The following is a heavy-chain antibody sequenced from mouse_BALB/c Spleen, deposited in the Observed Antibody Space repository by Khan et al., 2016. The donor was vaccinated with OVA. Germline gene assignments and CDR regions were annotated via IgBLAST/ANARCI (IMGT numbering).Heavy chain of an antibody. V-gene: IGHV14-3*02. CDR2: TDHANGNT. CDR3: RISTINA. J-gene: IGHJ2*01. CDR1: GYNIKDIY. Sequence: VQLQQSGAELVKPAASLKLSCTASGYNIKDIYIHWVKQRPEKGLERIRRTDHANGNTKYDPQFQGKATITADTYSNTAYLQLSSLTSEDTAVYYCRISTINAWGQGTTLTVSS.